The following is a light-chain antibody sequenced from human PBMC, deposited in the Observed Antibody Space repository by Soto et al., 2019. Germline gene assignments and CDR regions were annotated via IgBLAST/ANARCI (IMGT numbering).Light chain of an antibody. V-gene: IGKV1-5*01. CDR3: QHYNSYSRT. J-gene: IGKJ1*01. CDR2: DAS. Sequence: DIQMTQSPSTLSASVGDRVTITCRASQSISNWLAWYQQKPGKAPKLLINDASSLERGVPSRFSGSGSGTEFTLTISSLQPDDFATYYYQHYNSYSRTFGQGTKLDIK. CDR1: QSISNW.